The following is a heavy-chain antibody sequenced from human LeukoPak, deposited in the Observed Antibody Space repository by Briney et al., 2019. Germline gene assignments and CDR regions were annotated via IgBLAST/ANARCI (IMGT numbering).Heavy chain of an antibody. J-gene: IGHJ3*02. CDR3: AKPPNDAFDI. Sequence: ETLSLTCTVSGGSISSSYYYWGWIRQAPGKGLEWISTISSSGASTYYADSVKGRFTISRDNSKNTLYLQSDSPRAEDTAVYYCAKPPNDAFDIWGQGTMVTVSS. CDR2: ISSSGAST. V-gene: IGHV3-23*01. CDR1: GGSISSSYYY.